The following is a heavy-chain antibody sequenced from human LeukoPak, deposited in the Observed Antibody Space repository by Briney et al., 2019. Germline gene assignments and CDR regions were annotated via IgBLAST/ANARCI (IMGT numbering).Heavy chain of an antibody. CDR1: GYSFTSYW. CDR2: IYPGDSDT. Sequence: GESLKISCKGSGYSFTSYWIGWVRQMPGKGLEWMGIIYPGDSDTRYSPSFQGQVTISADKSISTAYLQWSSLKASDTAMYYCAGRTHDYGGNSGRYYYYYMDVWGKGTTVTVSS. D-gene: IGHD4-23*01. J-gene: IGHJ6*03. V-gene: IGHV5-51*01. CDR3: AGRTHDYGGNSGRYYYYYMDV.